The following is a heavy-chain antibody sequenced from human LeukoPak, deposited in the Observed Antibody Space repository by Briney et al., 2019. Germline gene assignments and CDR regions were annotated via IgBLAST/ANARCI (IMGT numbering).Heavy chain of an antibody. CDR2: IYPGDSDT. Sequence: GESLKISCKGSGYSFTSYWIGWVRQMPGKGLEWMGIIYPGDSDTRYSPSFQGQVTIPADKSISTAYLQWSSLKASDTAMYYCARQGGAYGGYVSYFDYWVQGTPVTVSS. J-gene: IGHJ4*02. D-gene: IGHD5-12*01. V-gene: IGHV5-51*01. CDR3: ARQGGAYGGYVSYFDY. CDR1: GYSFTSYW.